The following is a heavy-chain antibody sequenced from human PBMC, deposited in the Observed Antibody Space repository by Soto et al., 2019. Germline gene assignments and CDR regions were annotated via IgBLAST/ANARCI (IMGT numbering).Heavy chain of an antibody. D-gene: IGHD6-19*01. CDR1: GYSFDITW. CDR3: ARRPGGYSSGWYSYRSLYGMDV. CDR2: IYPGDSDT. J-gene: IGHJ6*02. V-gene: IGHV5-51*01. Sequence: GESLKISCKGSGYSFDITWLAWLRQVPGKGLEWVGIIYPGDSDTRYSPSLEGQVTLSVDKSISTAYLQWSRLKDSDTATYYCARRPGGYSSGWYSYRSLYGMDVWGQGTKVTVSS.